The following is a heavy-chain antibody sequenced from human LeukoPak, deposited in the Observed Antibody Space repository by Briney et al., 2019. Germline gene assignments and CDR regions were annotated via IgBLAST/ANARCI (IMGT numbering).Heavy chain of an antibody. J-gene: IGHJ6*02. CDR1: GGSISSYY. CDR3: ARGRYYYGMDV. CDR2: IYYSGST. V-gene: IGHV4-59*01. Sequence: SETLSLTCPVSGGSISSYYWSWIRQPPGKGLEWIGYIYYSGSTNYNPSLKSRVTISVDTSKNQFSLKLSSVTAADTAVYYCARGRYYYGMDVWGQGTTVTVSS.